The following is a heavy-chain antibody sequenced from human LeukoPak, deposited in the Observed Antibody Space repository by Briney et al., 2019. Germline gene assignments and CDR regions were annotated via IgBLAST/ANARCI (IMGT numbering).Heavy chain of an antibody. CDR2: ISSSSSYI. D-gene: IGHD2-15*01. J-gene: IGHJ4*02. CDR1: GFTFSSYS. Sequence: GGSLRLSCAASGFTFSSYSMNWVRQAPGKGLEWVSSISSSSSYIYYADSVKGRFTISRENAKNSLYLQMNSLRAGDTAVYYCARDSGLGFDYWGQGTLVTVSS. V-gene: IGHV3-21*01. CDR3: ARDSGLGFDY.